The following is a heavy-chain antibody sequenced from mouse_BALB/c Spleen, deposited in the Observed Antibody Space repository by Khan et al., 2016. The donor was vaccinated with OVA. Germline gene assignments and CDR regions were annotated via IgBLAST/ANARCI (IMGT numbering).Heavy chain of an antibody. CDR2: INTYSGEP. J-gene: IGHJ1*01. CDR3: ARSNSDWYFDV. V-gene: IGHV9-3-1*01. Sequence: QIQLVQSGPELKKPGETVKISCKASGYTFTNYGMNWVKQAPGKGLKWMGWINTYSGEPTYADDFKGRSAFSLETSASTAYLQIKNLKNEDTATYFCARSNSDWYFDVWGAGTTVTVSS. CDR1: GYTFTNYG. D-gene: IGHD4-1*02.